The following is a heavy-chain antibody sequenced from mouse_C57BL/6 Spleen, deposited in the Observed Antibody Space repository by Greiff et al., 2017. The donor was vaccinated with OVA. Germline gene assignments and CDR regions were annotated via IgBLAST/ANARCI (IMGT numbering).Heavy chain of an antibody. Sequence: QVQLQQPGAELVMPGASVKLSCKASGYTFTSYWMHWVKQRPGQGLEWIGEIDPSDSYTNYNQKFKGKSTLTVDKSSSTAYMQLSSLTSEDSAVYYCARSGYDGYGRDYWGQGTTLTVSS. CDR3: ARSGYDGYGRDY. D-gene: IGHD2-3*01. CDR2: IDPSDSYT. CDR1: GYTFTSYW. J-gene: IGHJ2*01. V-gene: IGHV1-69*01.